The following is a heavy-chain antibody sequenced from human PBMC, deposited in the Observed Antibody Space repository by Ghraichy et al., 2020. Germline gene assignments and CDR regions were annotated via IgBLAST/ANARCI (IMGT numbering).Heavy chain of an antibody. D-gene: IGHD6-19*01. CDR1: GFTFSSYA. Sequence: GGSLRLSCAASGFTFSSYAMSWVRQAPGKGLEWVSAISGSGGSTYYADSVKGRFTISRDNSKNTLYLQMNSLRAEDTAVYYCAKWSLAVAGTYPLWGDSFDYWGQGTLVTVSS. J-gene: IGHJ4*02. CDR2: ISGSGGST. CDR3: AKWSLAVAGTYPLWGDSFDY. V-gene: IGHV3-23*01.